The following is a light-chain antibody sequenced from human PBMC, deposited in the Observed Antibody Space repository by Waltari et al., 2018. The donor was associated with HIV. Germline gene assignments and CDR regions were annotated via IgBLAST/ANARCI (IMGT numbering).Light chain of an antibody. J-gene: IGLJ1*01. Sequence: QSTLTQPVAVSGSPGQSLTISCTVTSGDVCNCNYVSWYQQHPDRAPKLMIYEVSNRPSGVSNRFSGSKSGNTASLTISGLQAEDEADYYCSSYTRSSTYVFGTGTKVTVL. CDR3: SSYTRSSTYV. CDR1: SGDVCNCNY. V-gene: IGLV2-14*01. CDR2: EVS.